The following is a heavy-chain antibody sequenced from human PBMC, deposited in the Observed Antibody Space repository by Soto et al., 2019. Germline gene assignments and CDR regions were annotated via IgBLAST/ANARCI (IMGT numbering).Heavy chain of an antibody. J-gene: IGHJ3*02. Sequence: QVQLVQSGAEVKKPGSSVKVSCKASGGTFSSYAISWVRQAPGQGLEWMGGIIPIFGTANYAQKFQGRVTITGDESTSTAYKELSSLRSEDTAVHYCASPRGGVIILQNGAFDIWGQGTMVTDSS. D-gene: IGHD3-10*01. CDR3: ASPRGGVIILQNGAFDI. CDR1: GGTFSSYA. V-gene: IGHV1-69*01. CDR2: IIPIFGTA.